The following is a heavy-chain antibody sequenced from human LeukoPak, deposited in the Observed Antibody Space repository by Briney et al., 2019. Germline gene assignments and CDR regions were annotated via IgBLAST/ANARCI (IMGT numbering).Heavy chain of an antibody. CDR1: GSFSDFY. D-gene: IGHD6-19*01. CDR2: VNHSGSA. CDR3: ASNGWLNGANWFDP. V-gene: IGHV4-34*01. Sequence: SETLSLTCAVYGSFSDFYWSWIRLPPGKGLEWIGEVNHSGSANYNPSLRSRVNISVDASKNQFSLKLSSVTAADTAVYYCASNGWLNGANWFDPWGQGTLVTVSS. J-gene: IGHJ5*02.